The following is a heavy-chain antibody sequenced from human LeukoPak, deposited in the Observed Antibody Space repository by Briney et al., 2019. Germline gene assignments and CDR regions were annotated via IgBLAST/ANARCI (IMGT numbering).Heavy chain of an antibody. V-gene: IGHV4-4*02. D-gene: IGHD3-22*01. CDR3: ARDRRYYDSSGYIRGFDY. CDR2: IYHSGST. Sequence: PSETLSLTCAVSGGSISSSNWWSWVRQPPGKGLEWIGEIYHSGSTNYNPSPKSRVTISVDKSKNQFSLKLSSVTAADTAVYYCARDRRYYDSSGYIRGFDYWGQGTLVTVSS. J-gene: IGHJ4*02. CDR1: GGSISSSNW.